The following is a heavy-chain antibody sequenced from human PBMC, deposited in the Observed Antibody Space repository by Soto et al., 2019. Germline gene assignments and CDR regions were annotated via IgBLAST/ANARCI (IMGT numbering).Heavy chain of an antibody. V-gene: IGHV4-59*11. CDR1: GGSISGHY. CDR3: AREDVLRFLEWPQGMDV. D-gene: IGHD3-3*01. CDR2: IFYSGSTTY. Sequence: SETLSLTCTVSGGSISGHYWIWIRQPPGEGMEWIGYIFYSGSTTYNNNPSLKSRVSISVDTSKNQFSLKLSSVTAADTAVYYCAREDVLRFLEWPQGMDVWGQGTTVTVSS. J-gene: IGHJ6*02.